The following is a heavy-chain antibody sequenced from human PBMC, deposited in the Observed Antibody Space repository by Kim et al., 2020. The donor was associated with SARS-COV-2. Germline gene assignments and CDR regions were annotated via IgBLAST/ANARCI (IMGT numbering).Heavy chain of an antibody. J-gene: IGHJ4*02. CDR1: GYTFTNHA. CDR2: INTDTGSP. D-gene: IGHD3-16*02. CDR3: ARVVWGGYRYIDS. Sequence: ASVKVSCKASGYTFTNHAINWVRQAPGRGLEWMGWINTDTGSPTYAPDFTGRFVFSLDTSVSTAYLQIRSLEAEDTALYYCARVVWGGYRYIDSWGREPWSPSPQ. V-gene: IGHV7-4-1*02.